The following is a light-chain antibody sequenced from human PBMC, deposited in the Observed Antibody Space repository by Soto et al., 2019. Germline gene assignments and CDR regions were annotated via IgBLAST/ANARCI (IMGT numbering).Light chain of an antibody. CDR2: AVS. Sequence: QSVLTQPASVSGSPGQSITISCTGTSSDVGGYNYVSWYQQHPGKAPKLMIYAVSSRPSGVSNRFSGSKSGNTASLTISGLQPEDEADYYCTSYTSRTTYVFGTGTKLTVL. J-gene: IGLJ1*01. CDR3: TSYTSRTTYV. V-gene: IGLV2-14*03. CDR1: SSDVGGYNY.